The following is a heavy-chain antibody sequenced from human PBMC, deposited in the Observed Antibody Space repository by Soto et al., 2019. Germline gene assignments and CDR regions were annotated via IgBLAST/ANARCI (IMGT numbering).Heavy chain of an antibody. J-gene: IGHJ4*02. CDR2: IDYSGST. CDR3: ARQVAVSGYEYYFDQ. Sequence: LLLQESGPGLVKPSETLSLTCTVSGGSISSSSYYWAWLRQPPGKGLEWFANIDYSGSTYYTPYLKIRVAISVDTSQNQFSVKLTSVTAADTAVYYCARQVAVSGYEYYFDQWGQGTLVTVSS. V-gene: IGHV4-39*01. CDR1: GGSISSSSYY. D-gene: IGHD5-12*01.